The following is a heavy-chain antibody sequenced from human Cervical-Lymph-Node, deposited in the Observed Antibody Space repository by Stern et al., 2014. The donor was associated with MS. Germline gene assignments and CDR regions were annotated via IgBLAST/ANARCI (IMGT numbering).Heavy chain of an antibody. J-gene: IGHJ4*02. V-gene: IGHV3-21*01. CDR3: ARDPITMVRGVIY. D-gene: IGHD3-10*01. Sequence: EVQLVESGGGLVKPGGSLRLSCAASGFTFSSYSMNWVRQAPGKVLEWVSSISSSSSYIYYADSVKGRFTISRDNAKNSLYLQMNSLRAEDTAVYYCARDPITMVRGVIYWGQGTLVTVSS. CDR1: GFTFSSYS. CDR2: ISSSSSYI.